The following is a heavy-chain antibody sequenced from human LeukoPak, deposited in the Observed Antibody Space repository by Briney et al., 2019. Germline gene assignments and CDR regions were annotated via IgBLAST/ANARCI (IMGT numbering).Heavy chain of an antibody. CDR1: GFTFSSYS. CDR3: AAHRGAAAIGAFDI. J-gene: IGHJ3*02. Sequence: GGSLRLSCAAPGFTFSSYSMNWVRQAPGKGLEWVSSISSSSSYIYYADSVKGRFTISRDNAKNSLYLQMNSLRAEDTAVYYCAAHRGAAAIGAFDIWGQGTMVTVSS. CDR2: ISSSSSYI. V-gene: IGHV3-21*01. D-gene: IGHD5-18*01.